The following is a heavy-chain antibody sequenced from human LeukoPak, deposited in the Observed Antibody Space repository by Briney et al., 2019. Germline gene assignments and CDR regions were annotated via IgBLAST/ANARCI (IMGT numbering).Heavy chain of an antibody. V-gene: IGHV3-21*01. CDR3: ARDSVAGRPLSFDY. Sequence: GGSLRLSCAASGFTFSSYRMHWVRQAPGKGLEWVSSISSSSSYIYYADSVKGRFTISRDNAKNSLYLQMNSLRAEDTAVYYCARDSVAGRPLSFDYWGQGTLATVSS. CDR2: ISSSSSYI. D-gene: IGHD6-19*01. CDR1: GFTFSSYR. J-gene: IGHJ4*02.